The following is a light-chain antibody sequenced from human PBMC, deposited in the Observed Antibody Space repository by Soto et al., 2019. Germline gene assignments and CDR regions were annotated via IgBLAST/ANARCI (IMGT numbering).Light chain of an antibody. CDR1: NSDVGGYNY. Sequence: QSALAQPASVSESPGQSITISCTGTNSDVGGYNYVSWYQQHPGKVPKLMIYDVTNRPSGVSNRFSGSKSGNTASLTISGLQAEDEADYYCSSYTATTTSYVFGTGIKVTVL. CDR2: DVT. V-gene: IGLV2-14*03. J-gene: IGLJ1*01. CDR3: SSYTATTTSYV.